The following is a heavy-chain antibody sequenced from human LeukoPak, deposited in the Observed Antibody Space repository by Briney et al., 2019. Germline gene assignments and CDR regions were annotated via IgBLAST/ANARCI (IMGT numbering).Heavy chain of an antibody. Sequence: PGGSLRLSCAASGFTFSSNAMHWVRQAPGKGLEWVAVISYDGSNKYYADSVKGRFTISRDNSKNTLYLQMNSLRAEDTAVYYCARGPVVVVAAQYFDYWGQGTLVTVSS. V-gene: IGHV3-30-3*01. CDR1: GFTFSSNA. CDR3: ARGPVVVVAAQYFDY. CDR2: ISYDGSNK. J-gene: IGHJ4*02. D-gene: IGHD2-15*01.